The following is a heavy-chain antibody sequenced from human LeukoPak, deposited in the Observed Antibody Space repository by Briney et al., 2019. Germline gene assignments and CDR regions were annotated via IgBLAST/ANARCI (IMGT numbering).Heavy chain of an antibody. D-gene: IGHD5-18*01. V-gene: IGHV3-30*18. CDR2: ISYDGSNE. CDR3: AKAPNSYGSSLDY. Sequence: QPGRSLRLSCTASGFTFGTYDMHWVRQAPGKGLEWVAVISYDGSNEYYADSVKGRFTISRDNSKSTLFLQMNSLRAEDTAVYYCAKAPNSYGSSLDYWGQGTLVTVSS. CDR1: GFTFGTYD. J-gene: IGHJ4*02.